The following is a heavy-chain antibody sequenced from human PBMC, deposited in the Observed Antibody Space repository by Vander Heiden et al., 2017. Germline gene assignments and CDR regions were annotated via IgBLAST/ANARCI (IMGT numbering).Heavy chain of an antibody. D-gene: IGHD1-26*01. CDR1: GGTFSSYS. V-gene: IGHV1-69*06. Sequence: QGQLVQSGAEVKEPGSSVKVSCKASGGTFSSYSINWVRQAPGQGLEWLGWIVPVYHTPNYSQKFRGRLTITADKSTSTYYMQLSSLGHDDTAVYYCARSAYSGSDPLQSWGQGTLVTVSS. CDR2: IVPVYHTP. J-gene: IGHJ5*02. CDR3: ARSAYSGSDPLQS.